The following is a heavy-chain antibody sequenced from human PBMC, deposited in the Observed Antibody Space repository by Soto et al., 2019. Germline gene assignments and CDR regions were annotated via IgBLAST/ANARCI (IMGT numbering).Heavy chain of an antibody. CDR1: GGTFSSYA. J-gene: IGHJ6*02. CDR2: IIPIFGTA. CDR3: ARDLGSSRNVRYHYYYYGMDV. D-gene: IGHD7-27*01. V-gene: IGHV1-69*13. Sequence: SVKVSCKASGGTFSSYAISWVRQAPGQGLEWMGGIIPIFGTANYAQKFQGRVTITADESTSTAYMELSSLRSEDTAVYYCARDLGSSRNVRYHYYYYGMDVWGQGTTVTVSS.